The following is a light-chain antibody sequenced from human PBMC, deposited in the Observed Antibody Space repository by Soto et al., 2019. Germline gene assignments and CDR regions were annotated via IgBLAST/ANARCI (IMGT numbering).Light chain of an antibody. CDR3: QQYNSYWT. CDR1: QSISSW. V-gene: IGKV1-5*01. Sequence: IPKVQSSFTLSAFLRNRVHLTCRASQSISSWLAWYQQKPGKAPKFLIYDASSLESGVPSRFSGSGSGTEFTLTISSLQPEDFATYYCQQYNSYWTFGQGTKVDI. CDR2: DAS. J-gene: IGKJ1*01.